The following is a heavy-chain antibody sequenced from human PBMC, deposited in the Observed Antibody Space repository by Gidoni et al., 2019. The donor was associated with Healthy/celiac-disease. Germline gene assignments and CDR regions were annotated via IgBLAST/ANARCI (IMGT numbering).Heavy chain of an antibody. V-gene: IGHV4-59*01. Sequence: QVQLQASAPGLVKPSETLSTTCTVDGGPIGSYYWCRIRQPPGKGLEWIGYIYYSGSTNYNPSLKSRVTISVDTSKNQFSLKLSSVTAADTAVYYCASSLLQGAAAGTRLFDPWCQGTLVTVSS. D-gene: IGHD6-13*01. CDR3: ASSLLQGAAAGTRLFDP. J-gene: IGHJ5*02. CDR1: GGPIGSYY. CDR2: IYYSGST.